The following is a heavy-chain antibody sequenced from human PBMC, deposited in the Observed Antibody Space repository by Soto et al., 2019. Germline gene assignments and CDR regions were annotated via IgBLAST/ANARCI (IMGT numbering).Heavy chain of an antibody. V-gene: IGHV1-69*06. CDR3: ARGVQDIVVVPAAHYYYYYGMDV. J-gene: IGHJ6*02. Sequence: SVKFSCKASGGTFSSYAISWVRQAPGQGLEWMGGIIPIFGTANYAQKFQGRVTITADKSTSTAYMELSSLRSEDTAVYYCARGVQDIVVVPAAHYYYYYGMDVWGQGTTVTVS. CDR2: IIPIFGTA. D-gene: IGHD2-2*01. CDR1: GGTFSSYA.